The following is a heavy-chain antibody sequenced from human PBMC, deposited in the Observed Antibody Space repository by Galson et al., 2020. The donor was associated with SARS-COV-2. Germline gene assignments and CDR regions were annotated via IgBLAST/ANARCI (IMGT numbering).Heavy chain of an antibody. J-gene: IGHJ6*02. Sequence: GGSLRLSCAASGFTFNSYAMTWVRQAPGKGLEWVSTISVSGGGTSYADSVKGRFTISRDNSKNTLYLQMNSLRAEDTAIYYCAKVADDRRGYPYYYRMDGWGQGTTVTVSS. CDR1: GFTFNSYA. V-gene: IGHV3-23*01. CDR3: AKVADDRRGYPYYYRMDG. CDR2: ISVSGGGT. D-gene: IGHD3-22*01.